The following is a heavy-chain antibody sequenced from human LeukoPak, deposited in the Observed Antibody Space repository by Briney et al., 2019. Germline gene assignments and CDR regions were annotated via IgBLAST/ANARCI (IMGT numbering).Heavy chain of an antibody. V-gene: IGHV3-23*01. CDR2: ITSGIGRT. CDR3: AKGNPLFYFDY. Sequence: GGSLRLSCAASGFTFSNYAMSWVRQAPGKGLEWVSSITSGIGRTYYADSVKGRFTISRDDSKKTLYLQMSSLRAEDTAVYYCAKGNPLFYFDYWGQGTLVTVSS. J-gene: IGHJ4*02. CDR1: GFTFSNYA. D-gene: IGHD2-21*01.